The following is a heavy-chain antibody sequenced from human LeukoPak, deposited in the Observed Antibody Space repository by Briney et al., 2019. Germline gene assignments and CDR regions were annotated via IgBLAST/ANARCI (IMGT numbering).Heavy chain of an antibody. CDR3: ATEGQYYDSSGYPTWTFDS. Sequence: GGSLRLSCAASGFTVSSSYMSWVRQAPGKGLEWVSVIYSGGSTYYADSVKGRFTISRDNSKNTLYLQVNSLRAEDTAVYYCATEGQYYDSSGYPTWTFDSWGQGTLVTVSS. CDR2: IYSGGST. J-gene: IGHJ4*02. CDR1: GFTVSSSY. D-gene: IGHD3-22*01. V-gene: IGHV3-66*02.